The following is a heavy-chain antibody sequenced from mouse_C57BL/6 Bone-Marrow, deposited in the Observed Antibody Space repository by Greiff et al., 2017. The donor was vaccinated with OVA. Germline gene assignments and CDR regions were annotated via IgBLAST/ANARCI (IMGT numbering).Heavy chain of an antibody. J-gene: IGHJ4*01. V-gene: IGHV1-63*01. CDR3: ARDDGNYNYAMDY. Sequence: QVQLQQPGAELVRPGTSVKMSCKASGYTFTNYWIGWAKQRPGHGLEWIGDIYPGDGYTNYNEKFKGKATLTADKSSSTAYMQFSSLTSEDSSIDYCARDDGNYNYAMDYWGQGTSVTVSS. CDR2: IYPGDGYT. D-gene: IGHD2-3*01. CDR1: GYTFTNYW.